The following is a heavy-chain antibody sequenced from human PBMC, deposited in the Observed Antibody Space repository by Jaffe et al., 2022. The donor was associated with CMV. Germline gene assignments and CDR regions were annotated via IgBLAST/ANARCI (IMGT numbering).Heavy chain of an antibody. Sequence: QVQLQESGPGLVKPSGTLSLTCAVSGDSITSTNWWIWVRQSPGKGLEWIGEIYRNGTTNYNPSLKSRVTISVDKSTNQFSLKLTSVTAADTAVYYCARDPRTPNYSDSGAYYPKRRSYYYYYMDVWGKGTTVSVSS. CDR2: IYRNGTT. J-gene: IGHJ6*03. V-gene: IGHV4-4*02. D-gene: IGHD3-22*01. CDR3: ARDPRTPNYSDSGAYYPKRRSYYYYYMDV. CDR1: GDSITSTNW.